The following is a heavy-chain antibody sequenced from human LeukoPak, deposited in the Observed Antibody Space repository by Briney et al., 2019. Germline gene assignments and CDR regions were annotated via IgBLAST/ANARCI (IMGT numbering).Heavy chain of an antibody. CDR3: AKVSGYSYGYFY. CDR2: ISGSGGST. J-gene: IGHJ4*02. Sequence: GGPLRLSCAASGFTFSSYAMSWVRQAPGKGLEWVSAISGSGGSTYYADSVKGRFTISRDNSKNTLYLQMNSLRAEDTAVYYCAKVSGYSYGYFYWGQGTLVTVSS. CDR1: GFTFSSYA. D-gene: IGHD5-18*01. V-gene: IGHV3-23*01.